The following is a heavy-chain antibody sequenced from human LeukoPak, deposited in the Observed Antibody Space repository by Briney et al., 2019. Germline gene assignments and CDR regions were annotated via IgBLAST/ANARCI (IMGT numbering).Heavy chain of an antibody. D-gene: IGHD4-17*01. CDR1: GYTFTSYG. Sequence: ASVKVSCKASGYTFTSYGISWVRQAPGQGLEWMGWISAYNGNTNYAQKLQGRVTTTTGTSTSTAYMELRSLRSDDTAVYYCARGGLYGDYPLEYFDYWGQGTLVTVSS. J-gene: IGHJ4*02. CDR3: ARGGLYGDYPLEYFDY. V-gene: IGHV1-18*01. CDR2: ISAYNGNT.